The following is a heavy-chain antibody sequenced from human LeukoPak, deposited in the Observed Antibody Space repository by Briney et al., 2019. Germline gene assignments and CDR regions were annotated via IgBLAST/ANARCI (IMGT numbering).Heavy chain of an antibody. J-gene: IGHJ4*02. CDR3: AREGNPKGLVPAAIDFRLDY. V-gene: IGHV4-34*01. CDR2: INHSGST. CDR1: GGSFSGYY. D-gene: IGHD2-2*01. Sequence: SETLSLTCAVYGGSFSGYYWSWIRQPPGKGLEWIGEINHSGSTNYNPSLKSRVTISVDTSKNQFSLKLSSVTAADTAVYYCAREGNPKGLVPAAIDFRLDYWGQGTLVTVS.